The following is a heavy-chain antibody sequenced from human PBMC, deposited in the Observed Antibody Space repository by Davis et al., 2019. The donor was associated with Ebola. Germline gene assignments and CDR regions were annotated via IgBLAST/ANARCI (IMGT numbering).Heavy chain of an antibody. D-gene: IGHD2-2*01. CDR1: GFTFSSYS. Sequence: PGGSLRLSCAASGFTFSSYSINWVRQAPGKGLEWVSSISSSSSYIYYADSVKGRFTISRDNAKNSLYLQMNSLRAEDTAVYYCARALVPAAIWDWDYGMDVWGQGTTVTVSS. CDR2: ISSSSSYI. J-gene: IGHJ6*02. CDR3: ARALVPAAIWDWDYGMDV. V-gene: IGHV3-21*01.